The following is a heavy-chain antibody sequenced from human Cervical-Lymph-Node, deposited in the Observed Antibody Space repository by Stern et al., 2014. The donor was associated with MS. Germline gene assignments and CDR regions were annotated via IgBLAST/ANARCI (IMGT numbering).Heavy chain of an antibody. CDR1: GYSFTDYW. J-gene: IGHJ4*02. D-gene: IGHD6-19*01. CDR2: IYPKDAGT. CDR3: SPSFQGQVIISADKSIGTAYLQWRSLKSSDSGMYYCARGAPPEN. V-gene: IGHV5-51*03. Sequence: EVQLVESGAEVKKPGESLKISCRTAGYSFTDYWIGWVGQMPGKGLEWMGIIYPKDAGTRYRPCFQGQVINSADQAIGTAYLEWMWIIYPSDSDTRSSPSFQGQVIISADKSIGTAYLQWRSLKSSDSGMYYCARGAPPENWGQGTLVTVSS.